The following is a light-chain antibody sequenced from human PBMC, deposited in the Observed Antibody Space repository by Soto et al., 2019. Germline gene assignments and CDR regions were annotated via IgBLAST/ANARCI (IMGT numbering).Light chain of an antibody. CDR2: EVS. J-gene: IGLJ1*01. Sequence: QSALTQPASMSGSPGQSITISCTGTSSDVGSYNLVSWYQQRPGKAPKLMIYEVSKRPSGVSNRFSGSKSGNTASLTISGLQSEDEADYYCCSYGGSSTLYVFGTGTKVTVL. V-gene: IGLV2-23*02. CDR3: CSYGGSSTLYV. CDR1: SSDVGSYNL.